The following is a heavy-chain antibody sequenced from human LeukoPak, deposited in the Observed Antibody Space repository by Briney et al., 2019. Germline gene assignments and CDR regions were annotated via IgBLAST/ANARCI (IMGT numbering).Heavy chain of an antibody. CDR3: ARVRSIAAAGKGGSSSGFDY. D-gene: IGHD6-13*01. V-gene: IGHV1-3*01. CDR1: GYTFTKFG. CDR2: INAGNGNT. Sequence: ASVKVSCKASGYTFTKFGFNWVRQAPGQRLEWMGWINAGNGNTKYSQKFQGRVTITRDTSASTAYMELSSLRSEDTAVYYCARVRSIAAAGKGGSSSGFDYWGQGTLVTVSS. J-gene: IGHJ4*02.